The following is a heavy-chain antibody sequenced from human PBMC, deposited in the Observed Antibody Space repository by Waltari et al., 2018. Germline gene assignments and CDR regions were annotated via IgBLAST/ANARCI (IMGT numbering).Heavy chain of an antibody. CDR1: GSSITSPNY. J-gene: IGHJ5*02. V-gene: IGHV4-38-2*01. CDR2: VYHTGSP. D-gene: IGHD6-13*01. CDR3: ANIAWYGKWFDP. Sequence: VQLQESGPGLVKPSETLSLTCVVSGSSITSPNYWAWIRQPPGKGLECIGTVYHTGSPYYSPSLKSRVSISIDTSKNQFSLKLNSVTAADTAMYYCANIAWYGKWFDPWGQGTLVTVSS.